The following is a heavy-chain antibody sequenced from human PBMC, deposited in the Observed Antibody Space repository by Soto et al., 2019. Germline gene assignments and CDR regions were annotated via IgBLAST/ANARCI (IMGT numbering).Heavy chain of an antibody. V-gene: IGHV4-39*01. CDR2: FYYTGGT. CDR1: GASICSSRSY. D-gene: IGHD3-3*01. J-gene: IGHJ4*02. CDR3: ASPRQGNYDFLSGYYALDY. Sequence: PSETLSLTCTVSGASICSSRSYWGWVRQPPGKGLEWIVSFYYTGGTYSTYYNPSLKSRVTISVDTSKSQFSLNLRSVTAADTAVYYCASPRQGNYDFLSGYYALDYWGQGTLVTVSS.